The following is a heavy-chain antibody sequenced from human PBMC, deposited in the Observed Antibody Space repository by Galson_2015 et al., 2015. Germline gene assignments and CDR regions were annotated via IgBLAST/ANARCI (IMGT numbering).Heavy chain of an antibody. D-gene: IGHD3/OR15-3a*01. J-gene: IGHJ5*02. CDR1: GGSVSSGSYY. CDR3: ASYINDFWTSSPGWFDP. CDR2: IYYSGST. Sequence: TLSLTCTVSGGSVSSGSYYLNWIRQPPGKGLEWIGYIYYSGSTKYNPSLKSRVTISVDTSMNQFSLKLSSVTAADTAVYYCASYINDFWTSSPGWFDPWGQGTLVTVSS. V-gene: IGHV4-61*01.